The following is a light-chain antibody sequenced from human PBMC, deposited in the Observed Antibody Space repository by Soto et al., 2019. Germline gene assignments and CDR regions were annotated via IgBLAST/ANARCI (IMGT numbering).Light chain of an antibody. J-gene: IGKJ5*01. CDR2: GAS. V-gene: IGKV3-20*01. CDR1: QYIGSN. Sequence: IVMTQSPATLSVSPGERATLSCRASQYIGSNLAWYQQKPGQAPRLLIYGASTRATGIPDRFSGSGSGTDFTLTISRLEPEDFAVYYCQQYGSSITFGQGTRLEIK. CDR3: QQYGSSIT.